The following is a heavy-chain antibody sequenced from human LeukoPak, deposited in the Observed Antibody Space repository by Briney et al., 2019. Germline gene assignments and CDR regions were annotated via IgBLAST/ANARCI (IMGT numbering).Heavy chain of an antibody. CDR3: ARENDRYGRIDY. CDR2: INYSGST. CDR1: GGSISSYY. V-gene: IGHV4-59*01. D-gene: IGHD5-18*01. Sequence: PSETLSLTCTVSGGSISSYYWSWIRQPPGKGLEWIGYINYSGSTNYNPSLKSRVTISVDTSKNQFSLRLSSVTAADTAVYYCARENDRYGRIDYWGQGTQVTVSS. J-gene: IGHJ4*02.